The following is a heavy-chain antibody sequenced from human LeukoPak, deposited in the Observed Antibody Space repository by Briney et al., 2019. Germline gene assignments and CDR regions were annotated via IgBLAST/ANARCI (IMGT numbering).Heavy chain of an antibody. V-gene: IGHV4-4*07. J-gene: IGHJ3*02. CDR2: IYTSGST. CDR3: AREYDFWSGYYKAFDI. D-gene: IGHD3-3*01. Sequence: SETLPLTCTVSGGSISSYYWSWIRQPAGKGLEWIGRIYTSGSTNYNPSLKSRVTMSVDTSKNQFSLKLSSVTAADTAVYYCAREYDFWSGYYKAFDIWGQGTMVTVSS. CDR1: GGSISSYY.